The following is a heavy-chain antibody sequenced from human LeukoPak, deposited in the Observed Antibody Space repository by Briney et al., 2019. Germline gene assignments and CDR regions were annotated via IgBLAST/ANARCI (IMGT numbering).Heavy chain of an antibody. CDR2: IKQDGSEK. CDR1: GFTFSSYW. CDR3: ARGRSGSYWSAFDI. V-gene: IGHV3-7*05. Sequence: PGGSLTLSCAVSGFTFSSYWMTWVRQAPGKGLEWVANIKQDGSEKYCVDSVKGRFTISRARAKTSLALQMHRLRAEDTALFYCARGRSGSYWSAFDIWGGGTMISVSS. D-gene: IGHD1-26*01. J-gene: IGHJ3*02.